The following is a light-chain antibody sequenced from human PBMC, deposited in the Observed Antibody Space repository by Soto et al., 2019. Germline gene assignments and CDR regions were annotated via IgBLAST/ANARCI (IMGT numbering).Light chain of an antibody. Sequence: DILLTQSPSFLSASAGDRVTITCRASQDITEYLAWFQQKPGRAPKLLIYGAFTLQRGVPSRFSGRGSGTEFTLTISSLQPEDFATYYCQQVDTYPMTFGGGTKVDIK. CDR3: QQVDTYPMT. CDR2: GAF. V-gene: IGKV1-9*01. CDR1: QDITEY. J-gene: IGKJ4*01.